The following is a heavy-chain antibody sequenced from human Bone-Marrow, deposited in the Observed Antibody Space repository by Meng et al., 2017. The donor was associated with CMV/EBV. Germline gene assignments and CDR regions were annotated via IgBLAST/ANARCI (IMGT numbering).Heavy chain of an antibody. CDR3: ARTQYNWNDVALSHFDY. D-gene: IGHD1-20*01. CDR2: INWNGGST. J-gene: IGHJ4*02. V-gene: IGHV3-20*04. Sequence: GGSLRPSCTVPGGSISSSSYYWGWIRQPPGKGLEWVSGINWNGGSTGYADSVKGRFTISRDNAKNSLYLQMNSLRAEDTALYYCARTQYNWNDVALSHFDYWGQGTLVTVSS. CDR1: GGSISSSSYY.